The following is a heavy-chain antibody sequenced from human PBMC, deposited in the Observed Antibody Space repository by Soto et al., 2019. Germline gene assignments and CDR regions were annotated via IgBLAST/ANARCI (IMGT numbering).Heavy chain of an antibody. D-gene: IGHD6-13*01. V-gene: IGHV3-11*06. CDR1: GLPFSDYY. Sequence: GGSMRLSCAASGLPFSDYYMSWIRQAPGKGLEWVSYISSSSSYTNYADSVKGRFTISRDNAKNSLYLQMNSLRAEDTAVYYCARRGGSSSWTTHFDYWGQGTLVTVS. CDR3: ARRGGSSSWTTHFDY. CDR2: ISSSSSYT. J-gene: IGHJ4*02.